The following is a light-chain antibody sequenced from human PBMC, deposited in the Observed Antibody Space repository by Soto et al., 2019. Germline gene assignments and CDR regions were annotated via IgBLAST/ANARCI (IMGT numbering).Light chain of an antibody. CDR3: QTSL. V-gene: IGLV4-69*01. Sequence: QSVLTQSPSASASLGASVKLTCTLSSGHSSYAIAWHQQQPEKGPRYLMKLNSDGSHSKGDGIPDRFSGSSSGAERYLTISSLQSEDEADYDCQTSLFGGGTKLTVL. J-gene: IGLJ2*01. CDR1: SGHSSYA. CDR2: LNSDGSH.